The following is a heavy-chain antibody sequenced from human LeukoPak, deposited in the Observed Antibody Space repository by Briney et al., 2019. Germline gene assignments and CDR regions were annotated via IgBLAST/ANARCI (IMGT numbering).Heavy chain of an antibody. CDR2: ISYDGSNK. J-gene: IGHJ4*02. CDR3: ARGDRGYINSPLDY. Sequence: GGSLRLSCAASGFTFSSYAMHWVRQAPGKGLEWVAVISYDGSNKYYADSVKGRFTISRDNSKNTLYLQMNSLRSDDTAVYYCARGDRGYINSPLDYWGQGTLVTVSS. CDR1: GFTFSSYA. V-gene: IGHV3-30-3*01. D-gene: IGHD1-1*01.